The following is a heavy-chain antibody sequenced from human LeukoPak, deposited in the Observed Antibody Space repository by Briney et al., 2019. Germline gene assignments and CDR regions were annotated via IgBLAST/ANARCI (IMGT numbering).Heavy chain of an antibody. CDR2: VTAYNGNT. J-gene: IGHJ5*02. CDR3: ARDRRITMIVVVATPILGAYNWFDP. CDR1: GYTFTSYG. Sequence: ASVKVSCKSSGYTFTSYGISWVRQAPGQGLEWMGCVTAYNGNTNYAQKLQGRVTMTTDTSTRTAYMELRSLRSDDTAVYYCARDRRITMIVVVATPILGAYNWFDPWGQGTLVTVSS. D-gene: IGHD3-22*01. V-gene: IGHV1-18*01.